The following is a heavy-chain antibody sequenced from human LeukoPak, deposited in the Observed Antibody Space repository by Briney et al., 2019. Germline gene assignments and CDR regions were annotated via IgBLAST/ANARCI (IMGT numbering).Heavy chain of an antibody. CDR3: ARDGDVVVTASDAFDI. J-gene: IGHJ3*02. D-gene: IGHD2-21*02. Sequence: GGSLRLSCAASGFTFSSYWMSWVRQAPGKGLEWVANIKQDGSERYYVDSVKGRFTISRDNAKNSLYLQMNSLRAEDTAVYYCARDGDVVVTASDAFDIWGQGTMVTVSS. V-gene: IGHV3-7*01. CDR1: GFTFSSYW. CDR2: IKQDGSER.